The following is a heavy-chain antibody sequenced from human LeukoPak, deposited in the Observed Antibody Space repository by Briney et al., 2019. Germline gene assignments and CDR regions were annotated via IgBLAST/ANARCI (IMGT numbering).Heavy chain of an antibody. J-gene: IGHJ4*02. CDR3: ATYYYDSSGYYPEYYFDY. CDR1: GGTFSSYA. Sequence: GSSVKVSCKASGGTFSSYAISWVRQAPGQGLEWMGGIIPIFGTANYAQKFQGRVTITADESTSTAYMELSGLRSEDTAVYYCATYYYDSSGYYPEYYFDYWGQGTLVTVSS. D-gene: IGHD3-22*01. V-gene: IGHV1-69*01. CDR2: IIPIFGTA.